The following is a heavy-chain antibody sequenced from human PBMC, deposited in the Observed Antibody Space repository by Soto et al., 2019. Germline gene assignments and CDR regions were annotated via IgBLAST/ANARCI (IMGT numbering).Heavy chain of an antibody. V-gene: IGHV1-8*01. CDR3: AREGITNFGVVIFYGMDV. Sequence: QVQLVQSGAEVKKPGASVKVSCKASGYTFSRYDINWVRQATGQGLEWMGWMNPNSANTGYAQKFQGRVTMTTDTSTSTAYMELSSLRSEDTAVYYCAREGITNFGVVIFYGMDVWGQGTTVTVSS. CDR2: MNPNSANT. CDR1: GYTFSRYD. D-gene: IGHD3-3*01. J-gene: IGHJ6*02.